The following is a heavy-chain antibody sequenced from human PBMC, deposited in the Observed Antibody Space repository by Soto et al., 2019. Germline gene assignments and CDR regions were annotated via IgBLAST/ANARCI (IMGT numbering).Heavy chain of an antibody. CDR2: MNPNSGNT. CDR3: ARTYSPTYGDYDPIDAFDI. CDR1: GYTFTSYD. V-gene: IGHV1-8*01. J-gene: IGHJ3*02. Sequence: QVQLVQSGAEVKKPGASVKVSCKASGYTFTSYDINWVRQATGQGLEWMGWMNPNSGNTGYAQKFQGRVTMTRNTSISTAYMELSSLRSEDTAVYYCARTYSPTYGDYDPIDAFDIWGQGTMVTVSS. D-gene: IGHD4-17*01.